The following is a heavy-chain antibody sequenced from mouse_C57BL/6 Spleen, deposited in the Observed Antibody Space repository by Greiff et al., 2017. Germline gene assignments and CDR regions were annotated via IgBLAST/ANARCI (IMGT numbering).Heavy chain of an antibody. Sequence: VKLVESDAELVKPGASVKISCKVSGYTFTDHTIHWMKQRPEQGLEWIGYIYPRDGSTKYNEKFKGKATLTADKSSSTAYMQLNSLTSEDSAVYFCAGLRRKGDYAMDYWGQGTSVTVSS. CDR3: AGLRRKGDYAMDY. V-gene: IGHV1-78*01. CDR1: GYTFTDHT. J-gene: IGHJ4*01. CDR2: IYPRDGST. D-gene: IGHD2-2*01.